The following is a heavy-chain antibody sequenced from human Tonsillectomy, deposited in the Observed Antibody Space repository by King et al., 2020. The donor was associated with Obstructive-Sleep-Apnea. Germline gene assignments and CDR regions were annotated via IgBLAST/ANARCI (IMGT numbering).Heavy chain of an antibody. D-gene: IGHD4-17*01. V-gene: IGHV5-51*01. CDR1: GYSFTSYW. CDR2: IYPGDSDT. CDR3: ARHWGGYGDQNDYFDQ. Sequence: QLVQSGAEVKKPGESLKISCKGSGYSFTSYWIGWVRQMPGKGLEWIGIIYPGDSDTRYRPSFQGQVTISADKSISTAYLQWSSLKASDTAMYYCARHWGGYGDQNDYFDQWGQGTLVTVSS. J-gene: IGHJ4*02.